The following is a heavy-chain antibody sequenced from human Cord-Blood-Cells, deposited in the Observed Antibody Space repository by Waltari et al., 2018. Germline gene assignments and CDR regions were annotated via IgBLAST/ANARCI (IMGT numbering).Heavy chain of an antibody. D-gene: IGHD4-17*01. V-gene: IGHV1-2*04. CDR1: GYTFTGYY. CDR3: ARARADGDYYYFDY. CDR2: INPNRGGT. J-gene: IGHJ4*02. Sequence: QVQLVQSGAEVKKPGASVKVSCKASGYTFTGYYMHWVRQAPGQGLEWNGWINPNRGGTNYAQKFQGWVTMTRDTSISTAYMELSRLRSDDTAVYYCARARADGDYYYFDYWGQGTLVTVSS.